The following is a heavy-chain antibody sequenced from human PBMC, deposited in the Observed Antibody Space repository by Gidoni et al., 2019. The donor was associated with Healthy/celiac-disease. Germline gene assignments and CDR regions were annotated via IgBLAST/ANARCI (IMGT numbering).Heavy chain of an antibody. V-gene: IGHV3-33*01. CDR3: ARGTAAAGTGFYFDY. CDR2: IWYDGSNK. D-gene: IGHD6-13*01. CDR1: GFPFSSHG. J-gene: IGHJ4*02. Sequence: QVQLVESGGGVVQPGRSLRLSCAASGFPFSSHGMHWVRQAPGKGLEWVAVIWYDGSNKYYADSVKGRFTISRDKSKNTLYLQMNSLRAEDTAVYYCARGTAAAGTGFYFDYWGQGTLVTVSS.